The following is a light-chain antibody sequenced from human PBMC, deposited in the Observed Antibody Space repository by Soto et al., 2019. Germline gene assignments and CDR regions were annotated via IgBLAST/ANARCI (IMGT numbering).Light chain of an antibody. CDR2: DAF. J-gene: IGKJ1*01. Sequence: DIQITQSPSSLSASVGDRVTITCRASQSISSWLAWYQQKPGKAPKLLIFDAFSLESGVPSRFSGSRSGTEFTLTINSLQPDDFATYYCQQYHIYSGTFGQGTKVDIK. CDR3: QQYHIYSGT. CDR1: QSISSW. V-gene: IGKV1-5*01.